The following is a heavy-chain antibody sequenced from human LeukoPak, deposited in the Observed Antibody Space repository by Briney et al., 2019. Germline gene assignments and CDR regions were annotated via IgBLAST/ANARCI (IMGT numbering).Heavy chain of an antibody. CDR3: AREKGPYYYYYMDV. CDR1: GFTVSSNY. J-gene: IGHJ6*03. CDR2: IYSGGST. V-gene: IGHV3-53*01. Sequence: PGGSLRLSCAASGFTVSSNYMSWVRQAPGKGLEWVSVIYSGGSTYYADSAKGRFTISRDNSKSTLYLQMNSLRAEDTAVYYCAREKGPYYYYYMDVWGKGTTVTVSS.